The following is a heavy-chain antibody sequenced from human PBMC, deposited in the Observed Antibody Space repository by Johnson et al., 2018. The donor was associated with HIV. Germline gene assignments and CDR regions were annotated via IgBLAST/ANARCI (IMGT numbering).Heavy chain of an antibody. V-gene: IGHV3-NL1*01. CDR1: GFTISSYG. J-gene: IGHJ3*02. D-gene: IGHD6-19*01. Sequence: QVQLVESGGGVVQPGRSLRLSCAASGFTISSYGMHWVRQAPGKGLEWVSGINWNGDSPGYADSVKGRFTISRDNSKNTLYLHMNSLRAEDTAVYYCARDQSNGWNRGAFDIWGQGTVVTVSS. CDR3: ARDQSNGWNRGAFDI. CDR2: INWNGDSP.